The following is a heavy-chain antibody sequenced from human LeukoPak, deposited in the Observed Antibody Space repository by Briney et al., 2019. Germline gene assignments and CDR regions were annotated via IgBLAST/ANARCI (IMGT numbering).Heavy chain of an antibody. V-gene: IGHV4-4*07. CDR3: ATEADCGTTGCYAH. D-gene: IGHD2-21*01. Sequence: SETLSLTCTVSGGSFNNFYCSWIRQSAGKGLEWIGRIYTCGSTNYNPSLKRRVTMSVDMSKKQFSRKLNFVTAADTAVYYCATEADCGTTGCYAHWGQGTPVTVSS. CDR2: IYTCGST. J-gene: IGHJ4*02. CDR1: GGSFNNFY.